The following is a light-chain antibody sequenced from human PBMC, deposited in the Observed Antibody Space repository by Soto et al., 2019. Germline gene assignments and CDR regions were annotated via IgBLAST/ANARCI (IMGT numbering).Light chain of an antibody. V-gene: IGKV1-12*01. CDR2: AAS. CDR3: QHANSLPLT. CDR1: QCISSW. J-gene: IGKJ4*01. Sequence: DIQMTQSPSSVSASVGDRVTITCRASQCISSWLAWYQQKQGKAATRLIYAASSLQSVVLTRFSGSGSGTDCTLTISSLQPEYFVNYYCQHANSLPLTFGGGTKVEIK.